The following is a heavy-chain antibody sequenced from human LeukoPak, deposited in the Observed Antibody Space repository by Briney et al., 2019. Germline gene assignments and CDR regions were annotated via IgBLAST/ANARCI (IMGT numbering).Heavy chain of an antibody. J-gene: IGHJ3*02. V-gene: IGHV1-2*02. CDR2: INPNSGGS. CDR3: ARDHYDILTGYYPPGAFDI. CDR1: GGTFSSYA. D-gene: IGHD3-9*01. Sequence: ASVKVSCKASGGTFSSYAISWVRQAPGQGLEWMGWINPNSGGSNYAQKFQGRVTMTRDTSISTAYMELRSLRSDDTAVYYCARDHYDILTGYYPPGAFDIWGQGAMVTVSS.